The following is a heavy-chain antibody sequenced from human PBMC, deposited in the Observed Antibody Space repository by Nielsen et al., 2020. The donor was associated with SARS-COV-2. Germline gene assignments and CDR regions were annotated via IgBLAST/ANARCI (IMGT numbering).Heavy chain of an antibody. CDR3: ARQGPRNYYYYYYMDV. Sequence: GESLKISCKGSGYSFTSYWISWVRQMPGKGLEWMGRIDPSDSYTNYSPSFQGHVTISADKSISTAYLQWSSLKASDTAMYYCARQGPRNYYYYYYMDVWGKGTTVTVSS. J-gene: IGHJ6*03. CDR1: GYSFTSYW. CDR2: IDPSDSYT. D-gene: IGHD1-1*01. V-gene: IGHV5-10-1*01.